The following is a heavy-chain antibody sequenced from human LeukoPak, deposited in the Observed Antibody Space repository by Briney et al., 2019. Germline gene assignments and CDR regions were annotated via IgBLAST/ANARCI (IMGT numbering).Heavy chain of an antibody. CDR2: ITGVGNTP. Sequence: PGGSLRLSCATSGFTFGSYAMTWVRQAPGKGLEWVSGITGVGNTPYYADSVKGRFTISRDNSKHTLYLQMNSLRGEDTAAYYCAKDAVRGSGRINWFDSWGQGTLVTVSS. D-gene: IGHD3-10*01. V-gene: IGHV3-23*01. J-gene: IGHJ5*01. CDR3: AKDAVRGSGRINWFDS. CDR1: GFTFGSYA.